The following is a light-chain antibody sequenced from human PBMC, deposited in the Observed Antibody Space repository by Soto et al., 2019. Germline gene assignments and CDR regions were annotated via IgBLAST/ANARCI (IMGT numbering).Light chain of an antibody. CDR3: QQSNSYPPLFT. Sequence: AIQLTQSPSSLSASVGDRVTITCRASQGISSPLAWYQQKPGKAPKLLIYDASNLESGVPSRFSGSGSGTDFTLSISSLQPEDFATYYCQQSNSYPPLFTFGPGTKVDIK. CDR2: DAS. CDR1: QGISSP. V-gene: IGKV1-13*02. J-gene: IGKJ3*01.